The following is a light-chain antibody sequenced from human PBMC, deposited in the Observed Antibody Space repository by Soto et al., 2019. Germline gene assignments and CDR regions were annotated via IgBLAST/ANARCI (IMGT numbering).Light chain of an antibody. CDR1: SSDVGGYNY. V-gene: IGLV2-11*01. J-gene: IGLJ2*01. Sequence: QSALTQPRSVSGSPGQSVAISCTGTSSDVGGYNYVSWYQQHPGKAPKVMIYDVSQRPSGVPDRFSGSKSGNTASLTISGLQDEDEADYYCCSYAGTSTFIVFGGGTKLTVL. CDR3: CSYAGTSTFIV. CDR2: DVS.